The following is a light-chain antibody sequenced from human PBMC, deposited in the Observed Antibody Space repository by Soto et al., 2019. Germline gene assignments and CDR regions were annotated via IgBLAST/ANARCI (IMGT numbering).Light chain of an antibody. Sequence: QSVLTQPASVSGSPGQSITISCAGTRSDIGLYNYVSWYQQHPGKAPKLIIYEVNNRPSGVSDRFSASKSGNTASLTISGLQTEDEAEYYCSSWTTSDPYVFGTGTKVTVL. CDR1: RSDIGLYNY. CDR3: SSWTTSDPYV. CDR2: EVN. J-gene: IGLJ1*01. V-gene: IGLV2-14*01.